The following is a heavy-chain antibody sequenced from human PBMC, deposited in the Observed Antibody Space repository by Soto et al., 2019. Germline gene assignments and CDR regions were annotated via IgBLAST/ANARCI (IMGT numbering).Heavy chain of an antibody. Sequence: PGGSLRLSCAASGFTFSSYAMSWVRQAPGKGLEWVSAISGSGGSTYYADSVRGRFTISRDNSKNTLYLQMNSLRAEDTAVYYCGKGQIRPNTFDYWGQGTLVTVSS. CDR2: ISGSGGST. J-gene: IGHJ4*02. V-gene: IGHV3-23*01. CDR1: GFTFSSYA. CDR3: GKGQIRPNTFDY.